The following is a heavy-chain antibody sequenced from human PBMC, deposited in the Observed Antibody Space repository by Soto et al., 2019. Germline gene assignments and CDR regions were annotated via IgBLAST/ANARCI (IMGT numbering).Heavy chain of an antibody. J-gene: IGHJ4*02. CDR1: GYTFTSYG. CDR3: AREAGWQRMVPYD. V-gene: IGHV1-18*04. CDR2: ISAFNGDT. Sequence: QVQLVQSGTEVKKPGASVNVSCKAFGYTFTSYGFSGVRQVPGQGLEWLGWISAFNGDTQYAQTMKGRLTVTTDTSTTTVHMELRSLTPADTAVYYCAREAGWQRMVPYDWGQGTLVTVS. D-gene: IGHD6-25*01.